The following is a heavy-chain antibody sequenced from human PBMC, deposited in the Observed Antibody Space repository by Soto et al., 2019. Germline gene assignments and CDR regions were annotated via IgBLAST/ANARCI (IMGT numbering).Heavy chain of an antibody. Sequence: GESLKISCKGSGYSFTSYWISWVRQMPGKGLEWMGRIDPSDSYTNYSPSFQGHVTISRDDSKSIAYLQMNSLKTEDTAVYYCTRGGTQIHYYYYGMDVWGQGTTVTVSS. CDR2: IDPSDSYT. CDR3: TRGGTQIHYYYYGMDV. D-gene: IGHD1-1*01. CDR1: GYSFTSYW. V-gene: IGHV5-10-1*01. J-gene: IGHJ6*02.